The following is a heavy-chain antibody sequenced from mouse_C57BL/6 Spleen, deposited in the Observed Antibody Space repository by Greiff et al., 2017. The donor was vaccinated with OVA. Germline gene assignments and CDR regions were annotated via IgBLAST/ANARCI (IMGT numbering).Heavy chain of an antibody. V-gene: IGHV1-82*01. D-gene: IGHD1-1*01. J-gene: IGHJ2*01. Sequence: QVQLKQSGPELVKPGASVKISCKASGYAFSSSWMNWVKQRPGKGLEWIGRIYPGDGDTNYNGKFKGKATLTADKSSSTAYMQLSSLTSEDSAVYICARTPGSSVYIDYWGQGTTLTVSS. CDR1: GYAFSSSW. CDR3: ARTPGSSVYIDY. CDR2: IYPGDGDT.